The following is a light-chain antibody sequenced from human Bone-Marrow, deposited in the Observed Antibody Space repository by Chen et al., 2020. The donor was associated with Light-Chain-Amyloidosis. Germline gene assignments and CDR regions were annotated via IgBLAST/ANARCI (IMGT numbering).Light chain of an antibody. Sequence: DSLRSYYASWYQQKPGQAPVLVIYGKNNRPSGIPDRFSGSSSGNTASLTITGAQAEDEADYYCNSRDSSGNRVFGTGTKVTVL. J-gene: IGLJ1*01. CDR3: NSRDSSGNRV. V-gene: IGLV3-19*01. CDR1: SLRSYY. CDR2: GKN.